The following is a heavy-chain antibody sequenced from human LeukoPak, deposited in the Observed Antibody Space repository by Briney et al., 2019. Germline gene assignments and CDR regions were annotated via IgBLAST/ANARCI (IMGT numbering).Heavy chain of an antibody. D-gene: IGHD2-2*01. CDR1: GYSFTSYW. CDR3: ARYPSAAIPYYFDY. V-gene: IGHV5-51*01. Sequence: GESLKISCKGSGYSFTSYWIGWVRQMPGKGLEWMGIIYPGDSDTRYSPSFQGQVTISADKSISTAYLQWSSLKASDTAMYYCARYPSAAIPYYFDYWGQGTLSPSPQ. CDR2: IYPGDSDT. J-gene: IGHJ4*02.